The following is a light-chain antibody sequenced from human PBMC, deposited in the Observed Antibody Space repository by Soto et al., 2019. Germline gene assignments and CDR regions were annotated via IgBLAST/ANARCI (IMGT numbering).Light chain of an antibody. V-gene: IGKV3-15*01. J-gene: IGKJ5*01. Sequence: EIVLTQPPVTLSLSPGERATLSCRASQTISNNLAWYQQKPGQPPRLLIYHAIARATGIPTRFSGSGSGTEFSLTISSLQSENIADYNCHQYYIRTPITFGQGTRLEIK. CDR2: HAI. CDR3: HQYYIRTPIT. CDR1: QTISNN.